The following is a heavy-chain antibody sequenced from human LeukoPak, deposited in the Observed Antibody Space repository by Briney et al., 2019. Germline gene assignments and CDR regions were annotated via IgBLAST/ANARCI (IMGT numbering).Heavy chain of an antibody. J-gene: IGHJ4*02. V-gene: IGHV3-9*01. CDR2: ISWNSGSI. CDR1: GFTFDDYA. Sequence: PGGSLRLSCAASGFTFDDYAMHWVRQAPGKGLEWVSGISWNSGSIVYTDSVKGRFTISRDDAKNSLYLQMNSLRAEDTALYYCARDMGQYQLLLEPHFDYWGQGTLVTVSS. D-gene: IGHD2-2*01. CDR3: ARDMGQYQLLLEPHFDY.